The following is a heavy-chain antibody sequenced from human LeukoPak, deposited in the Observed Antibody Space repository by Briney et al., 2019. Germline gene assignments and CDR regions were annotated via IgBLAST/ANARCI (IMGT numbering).Heavy chain of an antibody. CDR1: GFTFSSYS. Sequence: GGSLRLSCAASGFTFSSYSMNWVRQAPGKGLEWVSYISSSSSTIYYADSVKGRFTISRDNAKNSLYLQMNSLRAEDTAVYYCARVELLWFGELLYLPATQADYWGQGTLVTVSS. CDR3: ARVELLWFGELLYLPATQADY. D-gene: IGHD3-10*01. CDR2: ISSSSSTI. V-gene: IGHV3-48*01. J-gene: IGHJ4*02.